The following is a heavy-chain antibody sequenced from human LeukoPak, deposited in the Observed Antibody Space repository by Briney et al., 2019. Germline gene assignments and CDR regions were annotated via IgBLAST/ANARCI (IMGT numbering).Heavy chain of an antibody. D-gene: IGHD3-22*01. V-gene: IGHV3-9*01. CDR2: ISWNSGSI. J-gene: IGHJ4*02. CDR3: AKDPYSDTENY. Sequence: GGSLRLSCAAAGFTFDDYAMHLVRQAPGKGLEWVSGISWNSGSIGYADSVKGRFTISRDNSKNTLYLQMNSLRAEDTAVFYCAKDPYSDTENYWGQGTLVTVSS. CDR1: GFTFDDYA.